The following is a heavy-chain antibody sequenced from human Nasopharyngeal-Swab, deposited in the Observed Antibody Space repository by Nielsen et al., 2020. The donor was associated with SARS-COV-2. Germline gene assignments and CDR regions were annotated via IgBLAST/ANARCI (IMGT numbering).Heavy chain of an antibody. CDR2: ISYDGSNK. D-gene: IGHD2-15*01. V-gene: IGHV3-30*18. CDR3: AKDIEVDIVVVVAANAFDI. J-gene: IGHJ3*02. Sequence: GGSLRLSCAASGFTFSSYWMSWVRQAPGKGLEWVAVISYDGSNKYYADSVKGRFTISRDNSKNTLYLQMNSLRAEDTALYYCAKDIEVDIVVVVAANAFDIWGQGTMVTVSS. CDR1: GFTFSSYW.